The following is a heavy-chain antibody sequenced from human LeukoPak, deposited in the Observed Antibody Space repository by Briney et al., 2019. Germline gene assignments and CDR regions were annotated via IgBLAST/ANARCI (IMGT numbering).Heavy chain of an antibody. J-gene: IGHJ4*01. D-gene: IGHD2-8*02. Sequence: GGSLRLSCTASGITFSCYMMTWVRQAPAKGLEWVSIITGSGGSTDYADSVKGRFTVSRDNSKNILYLQMNARRVDAPAISSGATRYCTGGSCYFHYGGQGPLVTVSS. CDR1: GITFSCYM. CDR3: ATRYCTGGSCYFHY. CDR2: ITGSGGST. V-gene: IGHV3-23*01.